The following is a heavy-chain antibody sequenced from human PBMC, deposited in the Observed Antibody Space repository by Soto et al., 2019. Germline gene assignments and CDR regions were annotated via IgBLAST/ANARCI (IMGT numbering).Heavy chain of an antibody. J-gene: IGHJ6*02. CDR3: ALLTTVTTKTYYGMDV. CDR1: GYSFTSYW. D-gene: IGHD4-4*01. Sequence: GESLKISCKGSGYSFTSYWXXWVRQMPGKGLEWMGIIYPGDSDTRYSPSFQGQVTISADNSKNTLYLQMNSLRAEDTAVYYCALLTTVTTKTYYGMDVWGQGTTVTVSS. CDR2: IYPGDSDT. V-gene: IGHV5-51*01.